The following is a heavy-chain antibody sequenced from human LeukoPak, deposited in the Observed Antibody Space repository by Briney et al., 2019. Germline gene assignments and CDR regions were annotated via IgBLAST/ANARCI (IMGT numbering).Heavy chain of an antibody. CDR2: INPNSGGT. J-gene: IGHJ6*02. Sequence: ASVKVSCKASGYTFTGYYMHWVRQAPGQGLEWMGWINPNSGGTNYAQKFQGRVTMTRDTSISTAYMELSRLRSDDTAVYYCARDGGLLMYDYYCGMDVWGQGTTVTVSS. CDR3: ARDGGLLMYDYYCGMDV. CDR1: GYTFTGYY. D-gene: IGHD3-22*01. V-gene: IGHV1-2*02.